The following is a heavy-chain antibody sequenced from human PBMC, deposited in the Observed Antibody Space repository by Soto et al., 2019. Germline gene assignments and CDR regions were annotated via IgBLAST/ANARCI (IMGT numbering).Heavy chain of an antibody. J-gene: IGHJ4*02. CDR1: GFTFSSYW. CDR3: ARVSREVVPAAIDY. V-gene: IGHV3-74*01. CDR2: INSDGSST. D-gene: IGHD2-2*01. Sequence: PGGSLRLSCAASGFTFSSYWIHWVRQAPGKGLVWVSRINSDGSSTTYADSVKGRFTISRDNAKNALYLQMTSLRAEDTAVYYCARVSREVVPAAIDYWGQGPLVTVSS.